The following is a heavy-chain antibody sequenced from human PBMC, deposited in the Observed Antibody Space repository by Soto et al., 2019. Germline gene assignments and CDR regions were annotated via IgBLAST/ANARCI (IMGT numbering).Heavy chain of an antibody. CDR2: ISAYSGVT. V-gene: IGHV1-18*04. Sequence: QVQLVQSGAGVKKPGASVKVSCKASGYTFTRYGFNWVRQAPGQGLEWMGWISAYSGVTNYAQKFQGRVTLTTDTSTSTAYLELRSLRSDDTAVYYCATTPEGYCSNTGCTLDYWGEGTLVTVSS. J-gene: IGHJ4*02. CDR1: GYTFTRYG. CDR3: ATTPEGYCSNTGCTLDY. D-gene: IGHD2-2*01.